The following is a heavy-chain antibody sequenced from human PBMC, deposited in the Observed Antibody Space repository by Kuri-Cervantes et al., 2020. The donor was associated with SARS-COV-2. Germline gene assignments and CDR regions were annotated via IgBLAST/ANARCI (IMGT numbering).Heavy chain of an antibody. CDR1: GHTLTELP. Sequence: ASVKVSCKVSGHTLTELPMHWVRQAPGKGLEWMGSFDPQSDEKIYAQKFEGRVTMTEDTSTDTAYLELSSLRSEDTAVYYCATESTSVIVIYAFYFWGQGTLVTVSS. CDR3: ATESTSVIVIYAFYF. D-gene: IGHD3-22*01. J-gene: IGHJ3*01. V-gene: IGHV1-24*01. CDR2: FDPQSDEK.